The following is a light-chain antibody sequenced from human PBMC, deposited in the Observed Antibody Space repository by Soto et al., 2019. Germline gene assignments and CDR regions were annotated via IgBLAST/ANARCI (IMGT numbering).Light chain of an antibody. CDR2: DVR. J-gene: IGLJ1*01. CDR3: SSYTRRTTRV. Sequence: QSVLTQPASVSGSPGQSITISCTGTSSDVGNYDYVSWDQQHPGKAPKLVIYDVRTRPSGVSNRFSGSKSGNTASQTISGLQAEDEADYCCSSYTRRTTRVFGTGTKLTVL. CDR1: SSDVGNYDY. V-gene: IGLV2-14*03.